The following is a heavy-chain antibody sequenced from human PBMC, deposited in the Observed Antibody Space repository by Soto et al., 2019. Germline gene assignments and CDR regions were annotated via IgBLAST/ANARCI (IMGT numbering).Heavy chain of an antibody. CDR1: GYTFTSYG. V-gene: IGHV1-18*01. CDR2: ISAYNGNT. CDR3: AKPLYSSSWYYYGMDV. J-gene: IGHJ6*02. Sequence: GASVKVSCKASGYTFTSYGISWGRQAPGQGLEWMGWISAYNGNTNYAQKLQGRVTMTTDTSTSTAYMELRSLRSDDTAVYYCAKPLYSSSWYYYGMDVWGQGTTVTVSS. D-gene: IGHD6-13*01.